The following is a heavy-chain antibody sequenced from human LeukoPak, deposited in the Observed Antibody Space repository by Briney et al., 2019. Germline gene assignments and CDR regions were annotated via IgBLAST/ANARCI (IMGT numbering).Heavy chain of an antibody. Sequence: ASVKVSCKASGYTFTSYGISWVRQAPGQGLEWMGWISAYNGNTNYAQKLQGRVTMTTDTSTSTAYMELRSLRSDDTAVYYCARVPRPFYVAKGYYYYMDVWGKGTTVTVSS. V-gene: IGHV1-18*01. CDR1: GYTFTSYG. CDR2: ISAYNGNT. J-gene: IGHJ6*03. CDR3: ARVPRPFYVAKGYYYYMDV. D-gene: IGHD3-16*01.